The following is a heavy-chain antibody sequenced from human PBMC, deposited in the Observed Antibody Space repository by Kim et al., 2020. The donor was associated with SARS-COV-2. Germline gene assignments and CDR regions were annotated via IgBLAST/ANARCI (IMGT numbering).Heavy chain of an antibody. CDR1: GGSFSDYT. J-gene: IGHJ6*02. CDR2: INHSGVT. D-gene: IGHD2-2*02. CDR3: ARGRAGVVPAPVLGLGPWFDFYAVDV. V-gene: IGHV4-34*01. Sequence: SETLSLTCAVYGGSFSDYTWSWIRQPPGKGLEWIGEINHSGVTNLSPSLKSRITISVDTSKSQFSLRLKSMNATDTAIYYCARGRAGVVPAPVLGLGPWFDFYAVDVWGRGTPVAVSS.